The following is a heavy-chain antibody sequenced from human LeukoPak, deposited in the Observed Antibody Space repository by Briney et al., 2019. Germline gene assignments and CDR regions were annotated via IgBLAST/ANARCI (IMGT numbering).Heavy chain of an antibody. V-gene: IGHV3-23*01. D-gene: IGHD2-8*01. J-gene: IGHJ1*01. CDR3: TKDRDNDVLEYFQY. CDR1: GFTFICYV. CDR2: ISGSTERT. Sequence: GGSLILSFGAHGFTFICYVVTSVRQAPGKGLEWVSTISGSTERTYYADSVKGRFTISRDNSKIPLYLQMNILRAEDTAVYYCTKDRDNDVLEYFQYRRQATLATVSS.